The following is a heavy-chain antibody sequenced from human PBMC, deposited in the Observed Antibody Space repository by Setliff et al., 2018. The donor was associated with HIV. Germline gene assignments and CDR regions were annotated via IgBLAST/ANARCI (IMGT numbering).Heavy chain of an antibody. Sequence: GASVKVSCKSSGYTSTSYDINWVRQATGQGLEWMGWMNPNSGNTGYAQKFQGRVTITRNTSINTAYMELSRLRSDDTAVYYCARDDHGDPFDYWGQGTMVTVSS. CDR2: MNPNSGNT. CDR1: GYTSTSYD. J-gene: IGHJ4*02. CDR3: ARDDHGDPFDY. V-gene: IGHV1-8*03. D-gene: IGHD4-17*01.